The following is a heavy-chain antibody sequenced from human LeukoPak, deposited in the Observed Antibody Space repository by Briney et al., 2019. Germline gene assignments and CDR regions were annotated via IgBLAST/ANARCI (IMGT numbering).Heavy chain of an antibody. CDR2: IKQHGSEE. J-gene: IGHJ3*02. CDR1: GFTFSDFW. V-gene: IGHV3-7*01. D-gene: IGHD2-15*01. CDR3: ARDMRAANDAFDI. Sequence: GSLRLSCAASGFTFSDFWMSWVRQAPGKGLEWVANIKQHGSEEYYVDSVKDRFTISRDDAKNSLYLQMTSLRAEDTGVYFCARDMRAANDAFDIWGQGTPVTVSS.